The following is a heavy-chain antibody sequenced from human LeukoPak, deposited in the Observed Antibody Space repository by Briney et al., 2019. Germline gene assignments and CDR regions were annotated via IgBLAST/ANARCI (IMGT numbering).Heavy chain of an antibody. CDR3: ARQGDVWGSYRFDY. D-gene: IGHD3-16*02. Sequence: SETLSLTCTVSGGSISSYYWSCIRQPPGKGLEWIGYIYYSGSTNYNPSLKSRVTISVDTSKNQFSLKLSSVTAADTAVYYCARQGDVWGSYRFDYWGQGTLVTVSS. J-gene: IGHJ4*02. CDR1: GGSISSYY. CDR2: IYYSGST. V-gene: IGHV4-59*01.